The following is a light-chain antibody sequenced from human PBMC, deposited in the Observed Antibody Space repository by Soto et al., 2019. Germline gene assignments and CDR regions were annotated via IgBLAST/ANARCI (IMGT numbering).Light chain of an antibody. CDR2: GAS. V-gene: IGKV3-20*01. CDR3: QQYGSSPPT. J-gene: IGKJ5*01. CDR1: QTVTSNY. Sequence: EIVLTQSPGTLSSSPGERATLSCRASQTVTSNYLAWYQQKPGQAPRLLFFGASIRATGLPDRFSGGGSGTDFTLTISRLEPEDFAVYYCQQYGSSPPTFGQGTRLEIK.